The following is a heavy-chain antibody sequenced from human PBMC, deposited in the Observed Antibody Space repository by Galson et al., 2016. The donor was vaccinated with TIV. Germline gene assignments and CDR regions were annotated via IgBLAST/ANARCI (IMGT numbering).Heavy chain of an antibody. D-gene: IGHD2-21*02. CDR3: AKEQSCGGDCYLFDF. J-gene: IGHJ4*02. V-gene: IGHV3-9*01. Sequence: SLRLSCAASGFTFDDYGMHWVRQPPGKGLEWVSGITWNSVGIDYADSVKGRFTISRDNAKNYLYLQMNSLRPDDTALYYFAKEQSCGGDCYLFDFWGQGALVTVSS. CDR1: GFTFDDYG. CDR2: ITWNSVGI.